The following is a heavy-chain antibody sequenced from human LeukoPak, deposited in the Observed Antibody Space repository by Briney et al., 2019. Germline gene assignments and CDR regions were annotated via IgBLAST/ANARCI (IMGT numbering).Heavy chain of an antibody. D-gene: IGHD3-16*01. J-gene: IGHJ6*03. V-gene: IGHV4-61*02. Sequence: TPSETLSLTCTVSGGSISSGSYYWSWIRQPAGKGLEWIGRIYTSGSTYYNPSLKGRVTLSVDTSKNQFSLNLSSVTAADSAVYYCARDKGGLGPHSYYYMDVWGKGTTVTISS. CDR1: GGSISSGSYY. CDR2: IYTSGST. CDR3: ARDKGGLGPHSYYYMDV.